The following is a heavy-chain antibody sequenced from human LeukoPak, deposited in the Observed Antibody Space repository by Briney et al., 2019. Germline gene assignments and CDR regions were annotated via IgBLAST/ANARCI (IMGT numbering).Heavy chain of an antibody. CDR2: VSSSGGGM. D-gene: IGHD3-10*01. CDR3: ARDLYGSGGDAFDI. J-gene: IGHJ3*02. V-gene: IGHV3-48*03. CDR1: GFTLSSYE. Sequence: GGSLRLSCAASGFTLSSYEMNWVRQASGKGLEWVSYVSSSGGGMLYADSVKGRFTISRDNAKNSLSLQMSSLRVEDTAVYYCARDLYGSGGDAFDIWGQGTMVTVSS.